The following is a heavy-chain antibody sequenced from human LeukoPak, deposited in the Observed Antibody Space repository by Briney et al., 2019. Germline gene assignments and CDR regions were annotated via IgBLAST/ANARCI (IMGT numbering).Heavy chain of an antibody. V-gene: IGHV1-2*02. Sequence: ASVTVSCTASGYTFTCYYMHWVRQAPGQGLEWMGWINLNSGGTNYAQKFQGRVTMTRDTSISTAYMELSRLRSDDTAVYYCARDQVRASTGYYSKGDGIDYWGQGTLVTVSS. J-gene: IGHJ4*02. CDR1: GYTFTCYY. CDR3: ARDQVRASTGYYSKGDGIDY. CDR2: INLNSGGT. D-gene: IGHD3-9*01.